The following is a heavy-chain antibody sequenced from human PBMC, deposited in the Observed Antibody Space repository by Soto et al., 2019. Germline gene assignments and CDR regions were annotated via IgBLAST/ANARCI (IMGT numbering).Heavy chain of an antibody. J-gene: IGHJ4*02. Sequence: SETLSLTCTVSGGSISSYYWSWIRQPPGQGLEWIGYIYYSGSTNYNPSLKSRVTISVDTSKNQFSLKLSSVTAADTAVYYCARARPHRLYCSSTSCPSYFDYWGQGTLVTVYS. D-gene: IGHD2-2*01. V-gene: IGHV4-59*12. CDR2: IYYSGST. CDR1: GGSISSYY. CDR3: ARARPHRLYCSSTSCPSYFDY.